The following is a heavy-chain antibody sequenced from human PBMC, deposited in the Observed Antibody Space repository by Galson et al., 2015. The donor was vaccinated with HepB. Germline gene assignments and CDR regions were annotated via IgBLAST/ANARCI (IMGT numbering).Heavy chain of an antibody. J-gene: IGHJ4*02. CDR2: ITWSGDTT. Sequence: SLRLSCAASGFTFSDYYTSWVRQAPGKGLEWISIITWSGDTTYHTDSVKGRFTISRDNAKDSLSLQMNSLRVEDTAVYYCARDKSGSIDYWGQGSLVTVSS. CDR1: GFTFSDYY. D-gene: IGHD3-10*01. V-gene: IGHV3-11*01. CDR3: ARDKSGSIDY.